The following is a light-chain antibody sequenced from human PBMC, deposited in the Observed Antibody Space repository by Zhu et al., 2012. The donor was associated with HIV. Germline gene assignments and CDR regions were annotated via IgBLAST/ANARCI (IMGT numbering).Light chain of an antibody. J-gene: IGKJ4*01. CDR3: QQYYSSPS. Sequence: AIRMTQSPSSFSASKGDRVTITCRTTQDIGSYLAWYQQKSGSAPKLLIHGASTLQTAVPSRFTGSGTGTDFNLTISCLQSDDFANYYCQQYYSSPSFGGGTRRGAQT. CDR2: GAS. CDR1: QDIGSY. V-gene: IGKV1-8*01.